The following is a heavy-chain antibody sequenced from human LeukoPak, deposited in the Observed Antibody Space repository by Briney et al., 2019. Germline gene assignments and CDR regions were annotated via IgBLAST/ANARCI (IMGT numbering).Heavy chain of an antibody. CDR3: ARGGTVGYSSSWYIY. V-gene: IGHV4-59*01. J-gene: IGHJ4*02. D-gene: IGHD6-13*01. CDR1: GGSISSYY. CDR2: IYYSGST. Sequence: KPSETLSLTGTVSGGSISSYYWTWIRQPPGKGLEWIGYIYYSGSTNYNPSLKSRDTISVDTSKNQFSLKLSSVTAADTAVYYCARGGTVGYSSSWYIYWGQGTLVTVSS.